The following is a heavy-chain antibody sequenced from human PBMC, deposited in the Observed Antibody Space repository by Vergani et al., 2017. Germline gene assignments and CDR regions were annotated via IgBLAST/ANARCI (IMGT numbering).Heavy chain of an antibody. CDR2: ISGSGGST. V-gene: IGHV3-23*04. J-gene: IGHJ6*03. D-gene: IGHD6-13*01. CDR1: GFTFSSYA. Sequence: EVQLVESGGGLVKPGGSLRLSCAASGFTFSSYAMSWVRQAPGKGLEWVSAISGSGGSTYYADSVKGRFTISRDNSKNTLYLQMNSLRAEDTAVYYCAKDLPEGIAAAGPFYYYYYDMDVWGKGTTVTVSS. CDR3: AKDLPEGIAAAGPFYYYYYDMDV.